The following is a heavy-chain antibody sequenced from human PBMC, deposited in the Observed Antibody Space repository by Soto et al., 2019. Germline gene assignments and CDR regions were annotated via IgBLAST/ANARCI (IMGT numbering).Heavy chain of an antibody. CDR1: GFTFSTYA. CDR2: ISASGGST. Sequence: EVQLLESGGGLVQPGGSLRLSCAASGFTFSTYAMTWVRQAPGKGLEWVSAISASGGSTYYAESVKGRFTISRDNSKNTLYLQMNSLRVEDTAVYYCAKVGFPYSYGYLFYYWGQGTLVTVSS. V-gene: IGHV3-23*01. J-gene: IGHJ4*02. CDR3: AKVGFPYSYGYLFYY. D-gene: IGHD5-18*01.